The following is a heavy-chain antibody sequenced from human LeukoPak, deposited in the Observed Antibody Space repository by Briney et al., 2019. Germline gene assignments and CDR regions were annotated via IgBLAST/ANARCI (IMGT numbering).Heavy chain of an antibody. CDR2: VSGSGAGT. V-gene: IGHV3-23*01. CDR3: ARFMIREVTADNWFDP. Sequence: GGSLRLSCAASGFTFNTYAMSWVRQAPGKGLEWVAAVSGSGAGTYYADSVKGRFTISRDNSKTIMYLQMNSLRAEDTAVYYCARFMIREVTADNWFDPWGQGTLVTVSS. D-gene: IGHD3-10*01. CDR1: GFTFNTYA. J-gene: IGHJ5*02.